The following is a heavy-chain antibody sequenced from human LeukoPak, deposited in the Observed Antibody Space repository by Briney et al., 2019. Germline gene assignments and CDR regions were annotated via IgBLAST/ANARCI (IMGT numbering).Heavy chain of an antibody. V-gene: IGHV3-23*01. CDR2: ISGSGGST. D-gene: IGHD6-6*01. CDR3: AKLGSSYFDY. Sequence: GGSLRLSCAASGFTFSIYAMSWVRQAPGKGLEWVSTISGSGGSTYYADSVKGRFTISRDNSKNTLYLQMNSLRAEDTAVYYCAKLGSSYFDYWGQGTLVTVSS. J-gene: IGHJ4*02. CDR1: GFTFSIYA.